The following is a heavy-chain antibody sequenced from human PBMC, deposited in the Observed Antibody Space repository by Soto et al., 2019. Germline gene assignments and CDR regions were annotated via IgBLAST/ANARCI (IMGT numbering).Heavy chain of an antibody. CDR2: ISGSGGST. D-gene: IGHD3-3*01. CDR3: AKDGDFWSGYYPLYGMDV. Sequence: GGSLRLSCAASGFTFSSYAMSWVRQAPGKGLEWVSAISGSGGSTYYADSVKGRFTISRDNSKNTLYLQMNSLRAEDTAVYYCAKDGDFWSGYYPLYGMDVWGQGTTVTVSS. J-gene: IGHJ6*02. V-gene: IGHV3-23*01. CDR1: GFTFSSYA.